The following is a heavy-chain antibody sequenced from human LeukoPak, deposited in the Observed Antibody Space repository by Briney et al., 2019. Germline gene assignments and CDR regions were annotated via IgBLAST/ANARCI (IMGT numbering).Heavy chain of an antibody. V-gene: IGHV3-9*01. CDR3: AKDVAADYYDSSGYLDY. CDR2: ISWNSGSI. J-gene: IGHJ4*02. CDR1: GFTFDDYA. D-gene: IGHD3-22*01. Sequence: GGSLRLSCAASGFTFDDYAMHWVRQAPGKGLEWVSGISWNSGSIGYADSVKGRFTISRDNAKNSLYLQMNSLRAEDTALYYCAKDVAADYYDSSGYLDYWSQGTLVTVSS.